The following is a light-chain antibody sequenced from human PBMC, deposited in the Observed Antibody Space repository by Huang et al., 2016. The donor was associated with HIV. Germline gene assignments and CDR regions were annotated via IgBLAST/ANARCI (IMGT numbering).Light chain of an antibody. CDR3: MQGTHWPWT. CDR2: QVS. V-gene: IGKV2-30*01. Sequence: DVVVTQSPLSLSVTLGQPASITCRSSQSLVYSNGNTHLNWFQQRPGQSPRLLIYQVSNRDSGVPDRFSGSGSGTAFTLKISRVEAEDVGVYYCMQGTHWPWTFGQGTKVEI. J-gene: IGKJ1*01. CDR1: QSLVYSNGNTH.